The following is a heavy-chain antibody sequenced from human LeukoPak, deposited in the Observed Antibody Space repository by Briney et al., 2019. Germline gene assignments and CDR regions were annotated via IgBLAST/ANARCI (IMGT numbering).Heavy chain of an antibody. V-gene: IGHV3-30*03. J-gene: IGHJ6*02. D-gene: IGHD3-3*01. Sequence: GGSLRLSCTASGFTFSNYGMHWVRQAPGKGLEWVAVISYDGSNEYYADSVKGRFTISRDNSKNTLYLHMNSLRVEDTAVYYCARGWSGPLPDVWGQGTTVTVSS. CDR1: GFTFSNYG. CDR2: ISYDGSNE. CDR3: ARGWSGPLPDV.